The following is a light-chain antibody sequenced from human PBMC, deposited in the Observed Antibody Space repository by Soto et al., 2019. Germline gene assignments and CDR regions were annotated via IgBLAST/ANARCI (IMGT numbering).Light chain of an antibody. CDR2: GAS. Sequence: EIVMTQSPATLAGSPGETVTLSCRASQSLSGNLAWYQQKPGQAPRLLIYGASSRATGIPDRFSGRGFGTDFTLTISRLEPEDFAVYYCQHSGDFRWTFGQGTKVDIK. CDR1: QSLSGN. V-gene: IGKV3D-15*01. CDR3: QHSGDFRWT. J-gene: IGKJ1*01.